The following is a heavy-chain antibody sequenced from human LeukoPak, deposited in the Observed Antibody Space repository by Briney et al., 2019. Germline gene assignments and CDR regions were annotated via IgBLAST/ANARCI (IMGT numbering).Heavy chain of an antibody. V-gene: IGHV3-23*01. J-gene: IGHJ4*02. CDR3: ATSSLDY. D-gene: IGHD6-6*01. CDR2: ISGGGGST. CDR1: GFTFTSYS. Sequence: PGGSLRLSCAASGFTFTSYSMNWVRQAPGKGLEWVSTISGGGGSTYYADSVKGRFTISRDNSKNTLYLQMNSLRAEDTAVYYCATSSLDYWGQGTLVTVSS.